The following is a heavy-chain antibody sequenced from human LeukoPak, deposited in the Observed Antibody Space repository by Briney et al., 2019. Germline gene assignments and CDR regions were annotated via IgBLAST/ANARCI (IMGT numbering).Heavy chain of an antibody. D-gene: IGHD5-24*01. CDR3: ARDFGGSDGYTGYWYFDL. Sequence: SETLSPTCTVSGGSIRSYYWSWIRQPPGKGLEWIGYIHYSGSTTYNPFLKSRITISVDTSKNQFSLKLSSVTAAGTAVYFCARDFGGSDGYTGYWYFDLWGRGTLVTVSS. CDR2: IHYSGST. CDR1: GGSIRSYY. V-gene: IGHV4-59*01. J-gene: IGHJ2*01.